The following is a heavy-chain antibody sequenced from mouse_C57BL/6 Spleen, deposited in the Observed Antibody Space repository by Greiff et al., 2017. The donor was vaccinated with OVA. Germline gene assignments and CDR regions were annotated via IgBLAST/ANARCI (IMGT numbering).Heavy chain of an antibody. V-gene: IGHV1-52*01. CDR3: AHGNHGGDMDY. CDR2: IDPSDSET. Sequence: QVQLQQPGAELVRPGSSVKLSCKASGYTFTSYWMHWVKQRPIQGLEWIGNIDPSDSETHYNQKFKDKATLTVDKSSSTAYMQISRLTSEDSAVYYCAHGNHGGDMDYWGPGTSVTVSS. D-gene: IGHD2-1*01. CDR1: GYTFTSYW. J-gene: IGHJ4*01.